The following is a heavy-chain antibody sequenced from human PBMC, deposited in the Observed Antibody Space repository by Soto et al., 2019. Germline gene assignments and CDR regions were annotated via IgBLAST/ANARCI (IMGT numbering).Heavy chain of an antibody. V-gene: IGHV3-73*01. CDR1: GFTFSVSA. Sequence: GGSLRLSCAASGFTFSVSAMHWVRQASGKGLEWVGRIRNKADNYATAYAASVKGRFTISRDDSKNTTYLQIRSLKTEDTAVYYCTSHRIIWANHMTTIISNDCFDIWGQGTMVTVSS. CDR3: TSHRIIWANHMTTIISNDCFDI. D-gene: IGHD4-17*01. CDR2: IRNKADNYAT. J-gene: IGHJ3*02.